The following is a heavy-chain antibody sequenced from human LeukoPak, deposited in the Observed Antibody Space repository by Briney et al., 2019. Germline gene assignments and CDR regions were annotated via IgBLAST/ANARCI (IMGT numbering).Heavy chain of an antibody. J-gene: IGHJ4*02. V-gene: IGHV3-11*01. CDR2: ISSSGSTI. D-gene: IGHD2-21*01. CDR1: GFTFSDYY. CDR3: AREYCGGDCYYDY. Sequence: GGSLRLSCAASGFTFSDYYMSWIRQAPGKGLEWVSYISSSGSTIYYAESVKGRFTISRDNAKKSLYLQMNSLRAEDTAVYYCAREYCGGDCYYDYWGQGTLVTVSS.